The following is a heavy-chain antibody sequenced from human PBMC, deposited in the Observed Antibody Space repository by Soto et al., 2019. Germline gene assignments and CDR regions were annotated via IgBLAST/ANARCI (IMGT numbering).Heavy chain of an antibody. Sequence: EVQLVESGGGLVQPGGSLRLSCAASGFTFSDYSMDWVRQAPGKGLEWVSYINGSGTTIHYADSVKGRFTNSRDNAKNFLYLQLNRPTDGDTAFYYCASGFCSNSFDMWGQGTMVTVSS. CDR1: GFTFSDYS. CDR2: INGSGTTI. D-gene: IGHD3-3*01. J-gene: IGHJ3*02. V-gene: IGHV3-48*02. CDR3: ASGFCSNSFDM.